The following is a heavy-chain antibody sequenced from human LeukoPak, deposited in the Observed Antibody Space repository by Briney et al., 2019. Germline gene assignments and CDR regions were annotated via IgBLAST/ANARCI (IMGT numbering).Heavy chain of an antibody. V-gene: IGHV4-59*07. J-gene: IGHJ6*03. CDR2: IYYSGST. CDR1: VGSISSYY. D-gene: IGHD6-19*01. CDR3: ARGVAVAAYYMDV. Sequence: KPSDTLSLTCTVSVGSISSYYWSWIRQPPGKGLEWIGYIYYSGSTNYNPSLKSRVTISVDTSKNQFSLKLSSVTAADTAVYYCARGVAVAAYYMDVWGKGTTVTVSS.